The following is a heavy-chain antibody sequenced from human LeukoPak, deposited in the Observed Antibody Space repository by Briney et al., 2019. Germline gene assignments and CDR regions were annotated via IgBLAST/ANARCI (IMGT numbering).Heavy chain of an antibody. J-gene: IGHJ4*02. V-gene: IGHV1-2*02. CDR2: MNPNSGGT. D-gene: IGHD3-22*01. CDR3: ARSGDSSGYYPFDY. Sequence: ASVKVSCKASGYTFTSYDINWLRQATGQGLEWMGWMNPNSGGTNYAQKFQGRVTMTRDTSISTAYMELSRLRSDGTAVYYCARSGDSSGYYPFDYWGQGTLVTVSS. CDR1: GYTFTSYD.